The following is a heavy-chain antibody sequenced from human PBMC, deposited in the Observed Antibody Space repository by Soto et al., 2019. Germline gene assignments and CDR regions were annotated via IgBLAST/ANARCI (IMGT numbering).Heavy chain of an antibody. J-gene: IGHJ4*02. D-gene: IGHD2-21*02. CDR3: TKQIYGGNS. CDR2: IRSKANNYAT. Sequence: GGSLRLSCATSGFTFSASAMHWFRQVSGKGLEWIARIRSKANNYATTYAASVKGRFTISRDDSENTVYLQMNSLKTEDTAIYYCTKQIYGGNSWGQGTLVTVPQ. V-gene: IGHV3-73*01. CDR1: GFTFSASA.